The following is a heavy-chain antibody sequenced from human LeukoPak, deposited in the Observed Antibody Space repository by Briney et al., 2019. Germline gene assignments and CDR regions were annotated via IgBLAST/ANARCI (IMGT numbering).Heavy chain of an antibody. V-gene: IGHV4-39*07. Sequence: PSETLSLTCTVSGGSISSSSYYWGWIRQPPGKGLEWIGSIYYSGSTYYNPSLKSRVTISVDTSKNQFSLKLSSVTAADTAVYYCARVMDYDSSGINGDIWGQGTMVTVSS. CDR2: IYYSGST. D-gene: IGHD3-22*01. CDR1: GGSISSSSYY. CDR3: ARVMDYDSSGINGDI. J-gene: IGHJ3*02.